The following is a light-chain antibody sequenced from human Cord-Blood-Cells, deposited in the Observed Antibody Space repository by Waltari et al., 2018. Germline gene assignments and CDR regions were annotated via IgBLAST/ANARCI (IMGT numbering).Light chain of an antibody. V-gene: IGLV3-19*01. Sequence: SSELTQDPAVSVALGQTVRITCQGDSLRSYYASWYQQKPGQAPVLVIYGKNNRPSWIPARFSGSSSGNTASLTITGAQAEDDADYYCNSRDSSGNHYVFGTGTKVTVL. J-gene: IGLJ1*01. CDR2: GKN. CDR1: SLRSYY. CDR3: NSRDSSGNHYV.